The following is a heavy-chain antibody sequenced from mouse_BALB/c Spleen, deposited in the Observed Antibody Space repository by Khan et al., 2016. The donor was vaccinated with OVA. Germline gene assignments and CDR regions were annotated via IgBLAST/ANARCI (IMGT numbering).Heavy chain of an antibody. CDR1: GYTFTTYT. D-gene: IGHD2-14*01. CDR3: VREGAYYRSDGWFAY. J-gene: IGHJ3*01. Sequence: QFQLQQSGAELARPGASVKMSCKASGYTFTTYTIHWVKQRPGQGLEWIGYIIPSNDYTNYNQKFKDRATLTADKSSSTAYMQLSSLTSEDSAVYYCVREGAYYRSDGWFAYWGQGTLVTVSA. CDR2: IIPSNDYT. V-gene: IGHV1-4*01.